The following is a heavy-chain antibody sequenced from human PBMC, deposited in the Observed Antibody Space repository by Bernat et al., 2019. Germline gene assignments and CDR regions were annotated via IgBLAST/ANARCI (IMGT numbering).Heavy chain of an antibody. D-gene: IGHD5-18*01. Sequence: EVQLVESGGGLVQPGGSLRLSCAASGFTVSSNYMSWVRQAPGKGLEWVSVIYSGGSTYYADSVKGRFTISRHNSKNTLYLQTNSLRAEDTAVYYCARAGDTAMAGADYYYYYGMDVWGQGTTVTVSS. CDR2: IYSGGST. CDR1: GFTVSSNY. V-gene: IGHV3-53*04. J-gene: IGHJ6*02. CDR3: ARAGDTAMAGADYYYYYGMDV.